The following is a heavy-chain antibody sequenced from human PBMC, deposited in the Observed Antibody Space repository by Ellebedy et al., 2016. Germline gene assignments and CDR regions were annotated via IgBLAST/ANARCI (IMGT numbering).Heavy chain of an antibody. D-gene: IGHD2-2*01. CDR2: ISGSGGST. CDR3: AKGEWDIVVVPAAIDIVVGDYFDY. V-gene: IGHV3-23*01. J-gene: IGHJ4*02. Sequence: GESLKISXAASGFTFSSYAMSWVRQAPGKGLEWVSAISGSGGSTYYADSVKGRFTISRDNSKNTLYLQMNSLRAEDTAVYYCAKGEWDIVVVPAAIDIVVGDYFDYWGQGTLVTVSS. CDR1: GFTFSSYA.